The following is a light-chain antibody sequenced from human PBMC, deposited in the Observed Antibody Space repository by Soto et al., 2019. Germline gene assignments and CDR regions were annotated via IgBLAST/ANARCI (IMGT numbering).Light chain of an antibody. CDR2: AAS. V-gene: IGKV1-39*01. J-gene: IGKJ3*01. CDR1: QNIDKS. CDR3: QQTYSTPPST. Sequence: DIQMTQSPSSLSASVGDRVTITCRASQNIDKSLNWYQQRSGKVPKLLIYAASSLHSGGASRFTGGGSGTHFSLTISSLQRDDFATYYCQQTYSTPPSTFGPGTKV.